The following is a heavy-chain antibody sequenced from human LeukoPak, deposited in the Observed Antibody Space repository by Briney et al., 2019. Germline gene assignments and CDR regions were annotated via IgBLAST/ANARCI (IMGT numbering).Heavy chain of an antibody. J-gene: IGHJ3*02. CDR1: GGTFNNYA. D-gene: IGHD4-17*01. CDR3: VRDRLDDYGDYVDVFDI. CDR2: IIPIFGTT. Sequence: SVKVSCKASGGTFNNYAISWVRQAPGQGLELMGGIIPIFGTTNHAQKFQDRITITADESTSTAYMELSSLRSEDTAVYYCVRDRLDDYGDYVDVFDIWGQGTMVTVSS. V-gene: IGHV1-69*13.